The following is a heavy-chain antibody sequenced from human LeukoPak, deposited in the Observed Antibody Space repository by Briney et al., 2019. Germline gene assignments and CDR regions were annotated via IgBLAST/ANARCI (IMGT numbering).Heavy chain of an antibody. V-gene: IGHV3-7*04. CDR2: IKQDGSEK. J-gene: IGHJ4*02. CDR3: ARVIAAAGTCFDY. Sequence: GGSLRLSCAASGFTFSSYWMSWVRQAPGKGLEWVANIKQDGSEKYYVDSVKGRFTISRDNAKSSLYLQMNSLRAEDTAVYYCARVIAAAGTCFDYWGQGTLVTVSS. D-gene: IGHD6-13*01. CDR1: GFTFSSYW.